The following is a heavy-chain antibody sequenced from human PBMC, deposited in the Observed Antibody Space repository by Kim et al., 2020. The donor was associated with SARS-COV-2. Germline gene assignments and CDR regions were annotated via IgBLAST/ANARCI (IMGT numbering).Heavy chain of an antibody. CDR3: AKDPGGSYLGYFDY. D-gene: IGHD1-26*01. J-gene: IGHJ4*02. Sequence: GGSPRLSCAASGFTFSSYGMHWVRQAPGKGLEWVAVISYDGSNKYYADSVKGRFTISRDNSKNTLYLQMNSLRAEDTAVYYCAKDPGGSYLGYFDYWGQGTLVTVSS. CDR2: ISYDGSNK. V-gene: IGHV3-30*18. CDR1: GFTFSSYG.